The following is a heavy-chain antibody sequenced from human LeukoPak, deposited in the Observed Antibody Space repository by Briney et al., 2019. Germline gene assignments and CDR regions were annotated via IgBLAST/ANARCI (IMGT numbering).Heavy chain of an antibody. D-gene: IGHD5-12*01. CDR2: IIPIFGTA. Sequence: SVKVSCKASGGTFSSYAISWVRQAPGQGLEWMGGIIPIFGTANYAQKFQGRVTITADESTSTAYMELSSLRSEDTAVYYCARGGRYSGYRGAFDIWGQGTMVTVSS. CDR3: ARGGRYSGYRGAFDI. J-gene: IGHJ3*02. V-gene: IGHV1-69*13. CDR1: GGTFSSYA.